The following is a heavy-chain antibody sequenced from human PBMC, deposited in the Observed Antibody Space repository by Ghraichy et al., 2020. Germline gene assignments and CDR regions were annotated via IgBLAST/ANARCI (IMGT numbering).Heavy chain of an antibody. Sequence: GGSLRLSCAASGFSFSSSAMSWVRQAPGKGLEWVSAMSGSGGSTYYAGSVQGRFTISRDNSRNTLYLHMNSLRAEDTAIYYCAKGPTIFGVVIMWEYYYGMDVWGQGTTVTVSS. D-gene: IGHD3-3*01. CDR1: GFSFSSSA. J-gene: IGHJ6*02. CDR3: AKGPTIFGVVIMWEYYYGMDV. V-gene: IGHV3-23*01. CDR2: MSGSGGST.